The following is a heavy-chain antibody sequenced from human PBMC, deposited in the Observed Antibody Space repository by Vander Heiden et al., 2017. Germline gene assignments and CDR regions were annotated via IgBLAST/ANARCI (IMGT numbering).Heavy chain of an antibody. V-gene: IGHV2-5*01. CDR1: GFSLNTRGVR. CDR3: AHSGLGAVGDWGGFGS. J-gene: IGHJ5*02. Sequence: QITLKESGPTLVKPTQTLTLTCTFSGFSLNTRGVRVGWIRQPPGKALEWLALIYWNDDKRSSPSLKSGLTITKDTSKNQVVLTMTNVDPVDTATYFCAHSGLGAVGDWGGFGSWGQGTLVTVSS. CDR2: IYWNDDK. D-gene: IGHD2-21*02.